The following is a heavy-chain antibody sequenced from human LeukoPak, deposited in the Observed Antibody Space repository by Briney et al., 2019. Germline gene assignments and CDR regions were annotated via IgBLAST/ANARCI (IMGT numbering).Heavy chain of an antibody. Sequence: SETLSLTCSASGGSIGSSAYHGGWVRQSPGKGLEYIGNIYHAGNTHYNPSLNSRVTISQDASKNTFSLRLNSVTAADTALYYCAGGSDGSCHSDWGQGALVTVSS. J-gene: IGHJ4*02. CDR3: AGGSDGSCHSD. D-gene: IGHD2-15*01. V-gene: IGHV4-39*02. CDR2: IYHAGNT. CDR1: GGSIGSSAYH.